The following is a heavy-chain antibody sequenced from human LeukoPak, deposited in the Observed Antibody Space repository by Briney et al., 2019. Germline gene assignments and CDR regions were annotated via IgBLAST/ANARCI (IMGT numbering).Heavy chain of an antibody. CDR3: ASAGIAAAADAFDI. Sequence: ASVKVSCKASGYTFTGYYMHWVRQAPGQGLEWMGWINPNTGGTNYAQKFQGRVTMTRDTSISTAYMELSRLRSDDTAVYYCASAGIAAAADAFDIWGQGTMVTVSS. CDR2: INPNTGGT. D-gene: IGHD6-13*01. CDR1: GYTFTGYY. V-gene: IGHV1-2*02. J-gene: IGHJ3*02.